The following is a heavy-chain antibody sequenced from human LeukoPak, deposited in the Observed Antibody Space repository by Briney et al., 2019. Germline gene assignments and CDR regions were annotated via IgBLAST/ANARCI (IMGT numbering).Heavy chain of an antibody. D-gene: IGHD6-19*01. V-gene: IGHV1-69*10. CDR1: GYTLTELS. Sequence: SVKVSCKVSGYTLTELSMHWVRQAPGQGLEWMGGSIPILGIANYAQKFQGRVTITADKSTSTAYMELSSLRSEDTAVYYCARAGGWAREDYKDDAFHIWGQGTMVTVSS. CDR2: SIPILGIA. CDR3: ARAGGWAREDYKDDAFHI. J-gene: IGHJ3*02.